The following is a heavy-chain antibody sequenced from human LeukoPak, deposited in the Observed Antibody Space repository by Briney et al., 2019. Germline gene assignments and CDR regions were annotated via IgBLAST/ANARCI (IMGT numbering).Heavy chain of an antibody. CDR3: ARLATLRLRARAFDI. V-gene: IGHV4-4*07. CDR2: IYTSGGT. D-gene: IGHD2/OR15-2a*01. Sequence: KPSETLSLTCTVSGGSINSYWSWIRQPAGKGLEWIGRIYTSGGTNYNLSLKSRVTISVDTSKNQFSLKLSSVTAADTAVYYCARLATLRLRARAFDIWGQGTMVTVSS. CDR1: GGSINSY. J-gene: IGHJ3*02.